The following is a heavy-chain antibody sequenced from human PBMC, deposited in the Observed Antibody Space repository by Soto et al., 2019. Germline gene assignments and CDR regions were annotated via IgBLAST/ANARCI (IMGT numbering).Heavy chain of an antibody. CDR2: INHLGSI. D-gene: IGHD6-13*01. CDR3: ARVQQQLADMDV. Sequence: SETLSLTCVVSGGSLSDYFWSWIRQPPGMALEWIGEINHLGSINYNPSLKSRVTMSVDNAKNSLYLQMNSLRAEDTAVYYCARVQQQLADMDVWGKGTTVTVSS. CDR1: GGSLSDYF. V-gene: IGHV4-34*10. J-gene: IGHJ6*03.